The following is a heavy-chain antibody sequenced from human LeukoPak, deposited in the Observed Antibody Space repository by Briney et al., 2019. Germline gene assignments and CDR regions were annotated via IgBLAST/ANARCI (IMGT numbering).Heavy chain of an antibody. Sequence: GGSLRLSCAASGFTFSSYWMSWVRQAPGKGLEWVANIKQDGSEKYYVDSVKGRFTISRDNAKNSLYLQMNSLRAEDTALYYCAKDKGSGWYYFDHWGQGTLVTVSS. J-gene: IGHJ4*02. CDR3: AKDKGSGWYYFDH. D-gene: IGHD6-19*01. CDR2: IKQDGSEK. CDR1: GFTFSSYW. V-gene: IGHV3-7*03.